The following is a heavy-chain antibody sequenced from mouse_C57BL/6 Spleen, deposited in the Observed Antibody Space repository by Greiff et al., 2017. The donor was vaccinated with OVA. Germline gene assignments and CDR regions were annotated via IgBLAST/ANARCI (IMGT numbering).Heavy chain of an antibody. V-gene: IGHV5-17*01. CDR3: ARGVLYAMDY. CDR1: GFTFSDYG. CDR2: ISSGSSTI. J-gene: IGHJ4*01. Sequence: DVQLVESGGGLVKPGGSLKLSCAASGFTFSDYGMHWVRQAPEKGLEWVAYISSGSSTIYYADTVKGRFTISRDNAKNTLFLQMTSLRSEDTAMYYCARGVLYAMDYWGQGTSVTVSS.